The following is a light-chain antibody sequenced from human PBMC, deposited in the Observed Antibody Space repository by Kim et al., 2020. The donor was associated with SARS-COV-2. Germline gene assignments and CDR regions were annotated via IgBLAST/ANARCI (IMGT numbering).Light chain of an antibody. CDR2: RTY. J-gene: IGKJ2*01. V-gene: IGKV1-5*03. CDR1: RSISGW. CDR3: LEYNGYPYN. Sequence: SACVGDRVTITRRDSRSISGWLVCYQQKPGKASKVLVYRTYNLGSGLPSGLRVSGCGTYFSHTISTLQPDDFDTYYCLEYNGYPYNFAQGTKLE.